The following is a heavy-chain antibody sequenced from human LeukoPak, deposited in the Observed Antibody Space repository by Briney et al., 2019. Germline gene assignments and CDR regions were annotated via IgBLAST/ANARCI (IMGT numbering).Heavy chain of an antibody. CDR1: AYTFNRYD. Sequence: ASVKVSCNSAAYTFNRYDINWVRLASGQGLEWMGWMNPNSGNTGYAQKFQGRVTITRNTSMSTAYMELSSLRAEDTAVYYCARACSKCSCDNYGYRQFDPWGQGTLVTVSS. J-gene: IGHJ5*02. CDR3: ARACSKCSCDNYGYRQFDP. D-gene: IGHD5-18*01. CDR2: MNPNSGNT. V-gene: IGHV1-8*03.